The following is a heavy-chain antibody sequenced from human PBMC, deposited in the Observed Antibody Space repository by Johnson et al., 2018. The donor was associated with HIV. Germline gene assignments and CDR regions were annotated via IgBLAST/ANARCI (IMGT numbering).Heavy chain of an antibody. Sequence: QVQPVESGGGSIQPGGSLRLSCAASGFTVSSNYMSWVRQAPGKGLEWVAVISYDGSNKYYADSVKGRFTISRDNSKNSLYLQMNSLRAEDTAVYYCARDSRAFDIWGQGTMVTVSS. CDR3: ARDSRAFDI. CDR1: GFTVSSNY. CDR2: ISYDGSNK. J-gene: IGHJ3*02. V-gene: IGHV3-30*03.